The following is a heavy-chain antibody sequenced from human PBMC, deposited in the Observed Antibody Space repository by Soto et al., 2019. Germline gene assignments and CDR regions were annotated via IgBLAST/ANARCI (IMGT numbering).Heavy chain of an antibody. V-gene: IGHV5-51*01. D-gene: IGHD2-15*01. Sequence: GESLKISCKGSGYSFTSYWIGWVRQMPGKGLEWMGIIYPGDSDTRYSPSFQGQVTISADKSISTAYLQWSSLKASDTAMYYCARQGLGYCSGGSCYSGGDYWGQGTLVTVSS. CDR3: ARQGLGYCSGGSCYSGGDY. CDR2: IYPGDSDT. J-gene: IGHJ4*02. CDR1: GYSFTSYW.